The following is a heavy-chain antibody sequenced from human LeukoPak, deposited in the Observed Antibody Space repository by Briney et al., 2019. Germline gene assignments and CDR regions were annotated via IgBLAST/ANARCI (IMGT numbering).Heavy chain of an antibody. CDR2: INHSGST. CDR3: ARHSGAMGGAFDI. V-gene: IGHV4-34*01. CDR1: GGSFSGYY. Sequence: SETLSLTCAVYGGSFSGYYWSWIRQPPGKGLEWIGEINHSGSTNYNPSLKSRVTISVDTSNNQFSLKLTSVTAADTAVYYCARHSGAMGGAFDIWGQGTMVTVSS. D-gene: IGHD2-15*01. J-gene: IGHJ3*02.